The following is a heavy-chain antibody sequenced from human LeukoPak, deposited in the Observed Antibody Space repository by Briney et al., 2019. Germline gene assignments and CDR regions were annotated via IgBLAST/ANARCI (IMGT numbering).Heavy chain of an antibody. D-gene: IGHD3-22*01. CDR1: GYTFTSYG. J-gene: IGHJ3*02. V-gene: IGHV1-18*01. CDR2: ISAYNGNT. Sequence: ASVKVSCKASGYTFTSYGISWVRQAPGQGLEWMGWISAYNGNTNYAQKLQGRVTMTTDTSTSTAYMELRSLRSDDTAVYYCAREYYYDSSGYSDAFDIWGQGTMVTVSS. CDR3: AREYYYDSSGYSDAFDI.